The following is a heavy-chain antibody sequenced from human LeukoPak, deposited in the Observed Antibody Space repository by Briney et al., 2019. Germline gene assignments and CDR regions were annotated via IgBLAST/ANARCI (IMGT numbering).Heavy chain of an antibody. J-gene: IGHJ2*01. CDR1: GGSISSSSYY. CDR3: ARTSSLYYDFWSGYDLYWYFDL. CDR2: IYYSGST. Sequence: PSETLSLTCTVSGGSISSSSYYWGWIRQPPGKGLEWIGSIYYSGSTYYNPSLKSRVTISVDTSKNQFSLKLSSVTAADTAVYYCARTSSLYYDFWSGYDLYWYFDLWGRGTLVTVSS. V-gene: IGHV4-39*01. D-gene: IGHD3-3*01.